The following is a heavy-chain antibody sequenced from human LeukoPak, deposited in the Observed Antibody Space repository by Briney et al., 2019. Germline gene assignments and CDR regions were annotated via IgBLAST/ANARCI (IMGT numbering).Heavy chain of an antibody. V-gene: IGHV3-74*01. J-gene: IGHJ4*02. Sequence: QPGGSLRLSCAASGFTFSSHWMHWVRQAPGKGLVWVSRINGDGSSTSYADSVKGRFTISRDNAKNTMYLQMNSLRAEDTAVYFCASGPGGGSGSYYVGDYWGQGTLVTVSS. D-gene: IGHD3-22*01. CDR3: ASGPGGGSGSYYVGDY. CDR1: GFTFSSHW. CDR2: INGDGSST.